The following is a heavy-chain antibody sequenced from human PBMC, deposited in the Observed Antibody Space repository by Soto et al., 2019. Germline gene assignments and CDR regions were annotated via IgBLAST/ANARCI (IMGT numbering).Heavy chain of an antibody. Sequence: GGSLRLSCAASGFTFSSYAMSWVRQAPGKGLEWVSAISGSGGSTYYADSVKGRFTISRDNSKNTLYLQMNSLRAEDTAVYYCATYHYYGSGSYYRHWFDPWGQGTLVTVSS. D-gene: IGHD3-10*01. J-gene: IGHJ5*02. CDR2: ISGSGGST. V-gene: IGHV3-23*01. CDR1: GFTFSSYA. CDR3: ATYHYYGSGSYYRHWFDP.